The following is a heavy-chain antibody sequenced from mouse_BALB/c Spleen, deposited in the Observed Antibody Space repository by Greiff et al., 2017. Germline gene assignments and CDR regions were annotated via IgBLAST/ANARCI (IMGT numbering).Heavy chain of an antibody. CDR2: ISYSGST. Sequence: EVQLQESGPGLVKPSQSLSLTCTVTGYSITSDYAWNWIRQFPGNKLEWMGYISYSGSTSYNPSLKSRISITRDTSKNQFFLQLNSVTTEDTATYYCARSGLYYGSWFAYWGQGTLVTVSA. CDR3: ARSGLYYGSWFAY. D-gene: IGHD2-2*01. J-gene: IGHJ3*01. V-gene: IGHV3-2*02. CDR1: GYSITSDYA.